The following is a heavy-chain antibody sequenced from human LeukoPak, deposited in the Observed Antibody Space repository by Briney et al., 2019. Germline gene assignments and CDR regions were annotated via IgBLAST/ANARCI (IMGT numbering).Heavy chain of an antibody. Sequence: ASVKVSCKASGYTFTGYYMHWVRQAPGQGLEWMGWINPNSGGTNYAQKFQGRVTMTRDMSTSTVYMELSSLRSEDTAVYYCARPRLSGYSDYWGQGTLVTVSS. CDR3: ARPRLSGYSDY. D-gene: IGHD2-15*01. J-gene: IGHJ4*02. CDR2: INPNSGGT. CDR1: GYTFTGYY. V-gene: IGHV1-2*02.